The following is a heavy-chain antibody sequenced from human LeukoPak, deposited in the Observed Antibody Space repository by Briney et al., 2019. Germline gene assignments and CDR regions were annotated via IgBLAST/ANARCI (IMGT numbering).Heavy chain of an antibody. CDR3: ARADGAVAGIDY. CDR1: GFTFSSYG. Sequence: SGGSLRLSCAASGFTFSSYGMHWVRQAPGKGLEWVAVIWYDGSNKYYADSVKGQFTISRDNSKNTLYLQMNSLRAEDTAVYYCARADGAVAGIDYWGQGTLVTVSS. D-gene: IGHD6-19*01. J-gene: IGHJ4*02. V-gene: IGHV3-33*01. CDR2: IWYDGSNK.